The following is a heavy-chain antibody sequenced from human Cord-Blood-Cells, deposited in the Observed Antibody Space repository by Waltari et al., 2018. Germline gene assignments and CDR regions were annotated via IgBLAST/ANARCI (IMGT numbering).Heavy chain of an antibody. Sequence: QVQLVESGGGVVQPGRSLRLCCAASGFTFGSYGLPGVRPAPGKGLEWVAVIWYDGSNKYYADSVKGRFTISRDNSKNTLYLQMNSLRAEDTAVYYCARDRSILEWLFDYWGQGTLVTVSS. CDR3: ARDRSILEWLFDY. J-gene: IGHJ4*02. D-gene: IGHD3-3*01. V-gene: IGHV3-33*01. CDR1: GFTFGSYG. CDR2: IWYDGSNK.